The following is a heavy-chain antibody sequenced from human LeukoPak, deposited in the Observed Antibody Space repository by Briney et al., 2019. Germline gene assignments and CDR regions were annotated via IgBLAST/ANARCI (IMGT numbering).Heavy chain of an antibody. CDR3: AHREYDCSGGSCYQIPFDY. Sequence: SGPTLVNPTQTLTLTCTFSGFSLSTSGVGVGWIRQPPGKALEWLALIYWDDDKRYSPSLKSRLTITKDTSKNQVVLTMTNMDPVDTATHYCAHREYDCSGGSCYQIPFDYWGQGTLVTVSS. D-gene: IGHD2-15*01. CDR2: IYWDDDK. V-gene: IGHV2-5*02. J-gene: IGHJ4*02. CDR1: GFSLSTSGVG.